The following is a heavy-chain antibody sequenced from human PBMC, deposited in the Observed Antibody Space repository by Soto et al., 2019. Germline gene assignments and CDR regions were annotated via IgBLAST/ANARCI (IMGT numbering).Heavy chain of an antibody. CDR1: GGSISSSSYY. J-gene: IGHJ6*02. Sequence: SETLSLTCSVSGGSISSSSYYWGWIRQPPGKGLEWIGSIYYSGSTYYNPSLKGRVTISVDTSKNQFSLKLSSVTAADTAVYYCARHAPYCSSTSHCAYGMGVWGQGTTVTVS. CDR3: ARHAPYCSSTSHCAYGMGV. V-gene: IGHV4-39*01. CDR2: IYYSGST. D-gene: IGHD2-2*01.